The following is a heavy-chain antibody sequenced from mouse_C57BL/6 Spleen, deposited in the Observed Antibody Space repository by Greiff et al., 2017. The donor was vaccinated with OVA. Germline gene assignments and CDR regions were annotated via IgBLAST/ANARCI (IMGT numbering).Heavy chain of an antibody. CDR1: GFTFSNYW. Sequence: EVKVEESGGGLVQPGGSMKLSCVASGFTFSNYWMNWVRQSPEKGLEWVAQIRLKSDNYATHYAESVKGRFTISRDDSKSSVYLQMNNVRAEDTGIYYCSPFAYWGQGTLVTVSA. CDR2: IRLKSDNYAT. J-gene: IGHJ3*01. CDR3: SPFAY. V-gene: IGHV6-3*01.